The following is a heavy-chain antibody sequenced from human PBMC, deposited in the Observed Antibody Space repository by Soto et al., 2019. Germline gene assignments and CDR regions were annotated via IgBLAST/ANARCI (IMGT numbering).Heavy chain of an antibody. CDR3: ARSAGWYAIHA. D-gene: IGHD6-19*01. V-gene: IGHV4-4*02. CDR2: VFHTGTT. Sequence: QVQLQESGPGLVKPSGTLSLTCAVSGDSVSSPYYWCWVRQPPGKGLEWIGEVFHTGTTSYNPSLRSRLTISMDKSINQFSLDINSVTDADTAVYYCARSAGWYAIHAWGPGSLVIVSS. CDR1: GDSVSSPYY. J-gene: IGHJ5*02.